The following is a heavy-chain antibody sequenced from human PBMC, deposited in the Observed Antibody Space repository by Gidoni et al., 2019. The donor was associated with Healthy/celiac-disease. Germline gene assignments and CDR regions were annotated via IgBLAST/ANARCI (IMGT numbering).Heavy chain of an antibody. D-gene: IGHD3-3*01. CDR3: ARDLVDYDFWSGYYSWFDP. Sequence: RFTISRDNAKNSLYLQMNSLRAEDTAVYYCARDLVDYDFWSGYYSWFDPWGQGTLVTVSS. J-gene: IGHJ5*02. V-gene: IGHV3-7*04.